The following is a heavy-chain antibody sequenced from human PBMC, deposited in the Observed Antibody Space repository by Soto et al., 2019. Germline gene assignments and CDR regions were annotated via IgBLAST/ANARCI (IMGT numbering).Heavy chain of an antibody. Sequence: QVQLQESGPGLVKASETLSLTCTVSGGSVSSNSEYWTWLRQPPGKGLEWIGYFFSSGRTNYNPSLNSRVTISVDTDKNQFALRLGFVAAAETAVYYCASIRGYSGWFDTLGQGNQVTVS. CDR3: ASIRGYSGWFDT. D-gene: IGHD5-18*01. V-gene: IGHV4-61*01. CDR2: FFSSGRT. J-gene: IGHJ5*02. CDR1: GGSVSSNSEY.